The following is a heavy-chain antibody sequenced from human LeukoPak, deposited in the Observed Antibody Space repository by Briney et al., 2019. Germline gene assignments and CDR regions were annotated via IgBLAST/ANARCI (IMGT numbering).Heavy chain of an antibody. D-gene: IGHD2-21*01. CDR3: ARVLIRNAFDI. J-gene: IGHJ3*02. CDR2: IYYSGST. CDR1: GGSISSGGYY. V-gene: IGHV4-31*03. Sequence: PSETLSLTCTVSGGSISSGGYYWSWIRQHPGKGLEWIGYIYYSGSTYYNPSLKSRVTMSVDTSKNQFSLKLSSVTAADTAVYYRARVLIRNAFDIWGQGTMVTVSS.